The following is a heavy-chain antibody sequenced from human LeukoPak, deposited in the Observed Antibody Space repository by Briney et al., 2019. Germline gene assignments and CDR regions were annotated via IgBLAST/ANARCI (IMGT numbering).Heavy chain of an antibody. V-gene: IGHV3-23*01. CDR3: AKDRVHYYDSSGYYSE. CDR1: GFTFSSYA. Sequence: GGSLRLSCAASGFTFSSYAMSWVRQAPGKGLEWVSAISGSGGSTYYADSVKGRFTISRDNSKNTLYLQMNSLRAEDTAVYHCAKDRVHYYDSSGYYSEWGQGTLVTVSS. J-gene: IGHJ4*02. D-gene: IGHD3-22*01. CDR2: ISGSGGST.